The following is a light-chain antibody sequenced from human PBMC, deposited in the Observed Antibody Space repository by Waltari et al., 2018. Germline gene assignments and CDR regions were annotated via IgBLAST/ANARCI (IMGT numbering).Light chain of an antibody. CDR3: QQRSNWTPHT. CDR2: DAS. CDR1: QSVGTY. J-gene: IGKJ2*01. Sequence: EIVLTQSPATLSLSPGETATLSCRASQSVGTYSAWYQQKPGQVPRLLIYDASNRATGIPARFRGSGSGTDFTLTISNLEAEDFAVYYCQQRSNWTPHTFGQGARLEIK. V-gene: IGKV3-11*01.